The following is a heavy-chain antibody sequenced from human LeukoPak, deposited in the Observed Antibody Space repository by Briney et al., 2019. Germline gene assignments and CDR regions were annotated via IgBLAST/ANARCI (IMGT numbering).Heavy chain of an antibody. Sequence: GGSLRLSCAASGFTFSDYAMHWVRQAPGKGLEWVAVISYDGSNKYYADSVKGRFTISRDNSKNMLYVQMNSLRAEDTAVYYCARDSQYYYDSSGYGDFDYWGQGTLVTVSS. CDR2: ISYDGSNK. V-gene: IGHV3-30-3*01. CDR1: GFTFSDYA. CDR3: ARDSQYYYDSSGYGDFDY. D-gene: IGHD3-22*01. J-gene: IGHJ4*02.